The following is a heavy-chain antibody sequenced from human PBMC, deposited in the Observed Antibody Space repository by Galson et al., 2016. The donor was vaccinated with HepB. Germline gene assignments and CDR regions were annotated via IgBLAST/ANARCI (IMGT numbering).Heavy chain of an antibody. CDR2: VSYDGSNT. D-gene: IGHD6-19*01. CDR3: ARVIPLYSSGWYVRGDGWFDP. V-gene: IGHV3-30*03. Sequence: SLRLSCAASEVTFKNYGMHWVRQAPGKGLEWVAVVSYDGSNTYYGDSVKGRFTISRDNAENSLYLQMNSLRAEDTALYYCARVIPLYSSGWYVRGDGWFDPWGQGTLVTVSS. J-gene: IGHJ5*02. CDR1: EVTFKNYG.